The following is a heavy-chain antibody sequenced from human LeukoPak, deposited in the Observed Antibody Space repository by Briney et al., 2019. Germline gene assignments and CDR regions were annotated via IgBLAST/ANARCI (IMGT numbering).Heavy chain of an antibody. D-gene: IGHD6-6*01. CDR1: GYSFTSHW. CDR2: IYPGDSDT. J-gene: IGHJ2*01. CDR3: ARRTYISSSWGRERYFDL. V-gene: IGHV5-51*01. Sequence: KPGESLKISCKGSGYSFTSHWIGWVRQMPGKGLEWMGIIYPGDSDTRYSPSFQGQVTISADKSISTAYLQWSSLKASDTAMYYCARRTYISSSWGRERYFDLWGRGTLVTVSS.